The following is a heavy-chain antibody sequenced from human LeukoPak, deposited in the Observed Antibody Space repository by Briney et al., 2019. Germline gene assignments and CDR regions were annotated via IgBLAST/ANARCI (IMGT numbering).Heavy chain of an antibody. V-gene: IGHV1-24*01. CDR3: ATDSGSYCSGGSCYSDAFDL. D-gene: IGHD2-15*01. Sequence: ASVKVSCKVSGNTLTELCMYWVRQAPGKGLEWMGGFDPEDGETIYAQKFQGRVTMTEDTSTDTAYMELSSLRSEDTAVYYCATDSGSYCSGGSCYSDAFDLWGQGTMVTVSS. J-gene: IGHJ3*01. CDR1: GNTLTELC. CDR2: FDPEDGET.